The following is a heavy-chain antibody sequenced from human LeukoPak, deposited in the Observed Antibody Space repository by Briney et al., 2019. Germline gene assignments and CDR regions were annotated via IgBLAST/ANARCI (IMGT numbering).Heavy chain of an antibody. Sequence: GRSLRLSCAASGFTFDDYAMHWVRQAPGKGLEWVPGISWNSGNIDYADSVKGRFTISRDNAKNSLYLQMNSLRAEDTALYYCAKDIRRSGLLGGAFDIWGQGTMVTVSS. CDR3: AKDIRRSGLLGGAFDI. D-gene: IGHD3-16*01. J-gene: IGHJ3*02. CDR1: GFTFDDYA. V-gene: IGHV3-9*01. CDR2: ISWNSGNI.